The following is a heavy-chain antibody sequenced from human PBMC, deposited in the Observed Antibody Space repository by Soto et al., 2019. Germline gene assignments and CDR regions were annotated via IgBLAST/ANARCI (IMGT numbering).Heavy chain of an antibody. CDR1: GGYFSGYY. CDR2: INHSGST. V-gene: IGHV4-34*01. CDR3: ARGGGYSAARPRGPIDY. J-gene: IGHJ4*02. D-gene: IGHD6-6*01. Sequence: SETLSLTCAVYGGYFSGYYWSWIRQPPGKGLEWIGEINHSGSTNYNPSLKSRVTISVDTSKNQFSLKLSSVTAADTAVYYCARGGGYSAARPRGPIDYWGQGTLVTVSS.